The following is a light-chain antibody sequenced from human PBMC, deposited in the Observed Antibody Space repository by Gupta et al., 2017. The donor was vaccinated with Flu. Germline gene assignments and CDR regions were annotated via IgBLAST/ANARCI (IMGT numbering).Light chain of an antibody. CDR3: QQRINWPYT. Sequence: PGTRSLAPGETATLSCRASESVNKDLAGHQQKPGQAPRLLSYEASKRATGTPARGSGSGSGTDFTLTISSLEPEDFAVYDCQQRINWPYTFGQGTNLEIK. CDR2: EAS. J-gene: IGKJ2*01. V-gene: IGKV3-11*01. CDR1: ESVNKD.